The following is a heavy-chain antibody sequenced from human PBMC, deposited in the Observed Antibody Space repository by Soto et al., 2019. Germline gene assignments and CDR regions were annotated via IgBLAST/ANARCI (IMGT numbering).Heavy chain of an antibody. J-gene: IGHJ4*02. CDR3: AKVNYYVISRLPGYLDY. V-gene: IGHV3-23*01. D-gene: IGHD3-22*01. CDR2: ISGSGGST. CDR1: GFTLSSYA. Sequence: SLRLPCAASGFTLSSYAMSWVRQAPGKGLEWVSAISGSGGSTYYADSVKGRFTISRDNSKNTLYLQMNSLRAEDTAVYYCAKVNYYVISRLPGYLDYSGQGTLVTVSS.